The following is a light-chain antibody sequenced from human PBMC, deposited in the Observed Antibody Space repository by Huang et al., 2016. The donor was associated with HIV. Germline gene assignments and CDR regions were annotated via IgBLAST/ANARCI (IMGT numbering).Light chain of an antibody. CDR2: DAS. CDR1: QSISTC. CDR3: HQRSNWPPLT. V-gene: IGKV3-11*01. J-gene: IGKJ4*01. Sequence: EIVLTQPPATLSLSPGDRATLSCRASQSISTCLAWYQHKPGQAPRLLIYDASTSAAGIPPRFSGSGSGTDFTLTISSLEPEDFAIYYCHQRSNWPPLTFGGGTKVDIK.